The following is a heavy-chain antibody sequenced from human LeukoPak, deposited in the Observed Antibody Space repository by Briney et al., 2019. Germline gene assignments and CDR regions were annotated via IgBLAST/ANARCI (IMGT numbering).Heavy chain of an antibody. J-gene: IGHJ2*01. V-gene: IGHV3-48*01. D-gene: IGHD4-17*01. Sequence: PGGSLRLSXAASGSTFSSYNINWVRQAPGKGLEWVSYISSGSGTIYYADSVKGRFTISRDNAKNSLFLQMNSLRAEDTAVYYCAALRGLQNWYFDLWGRGTLVTVSS. CDR3: AALRGLQNWYFDL. CDR1: GSTFSSYN. CDR2: ISSGSGTI.